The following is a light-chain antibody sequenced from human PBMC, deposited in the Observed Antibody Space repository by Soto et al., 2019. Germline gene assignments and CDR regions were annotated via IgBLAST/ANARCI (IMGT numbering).Light chain of an antibody. CDR2: KAS. J-gene: IGKJ1*01. V-gene: IGKV1-5*03. CDR1: QSISSR. CDR3: QQYNSYSPT. Sequence: DIQMTQSPSTLSASVGDRVTITCRASQSISSRLAWYQQKPGKAPTRLIYKASSLESGVPSRFCGSGSGTEFTLTISSLQPDDFATYYCQQYNSYSPTFGQGTKVEIK.